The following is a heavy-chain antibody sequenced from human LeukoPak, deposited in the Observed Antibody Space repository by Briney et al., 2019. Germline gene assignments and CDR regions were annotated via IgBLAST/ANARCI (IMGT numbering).Heavy chain of an antibody. CDR3: AREGERTVVVVPAAMHY. Sequence: GASVKVSCKASGYTFTGYYMHWVRQAPGQGLEWMGWISPNSGGTNYAQKFQGRVTMTRDTSIGTAYMELSRLRSDDTAVYYCAREGERTVVVVPAAMHYWGQGTLVTVSS. J-gene: IGHJ4*02. D-gene: IGHD2-2*01. CDR2: ISPNSGGT. V-gene: IGHV1-2*02. CDR1: GYTFTGYY.